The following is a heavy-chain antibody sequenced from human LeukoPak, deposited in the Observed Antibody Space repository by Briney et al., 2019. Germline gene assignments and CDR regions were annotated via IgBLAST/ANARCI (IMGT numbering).Heavy chain of an antibody. CDR2: INPNSGDT. Sequence: GASVKVSCKTSGYTFTDYYMHWVRQAPGQGLEWMGRINPNSGDTNYAQNFQGRVTMTRDTSISTVYMELSRLRSDDTAVYYCARGYYYDSSGYPLSTFDYWGQGTLVTASS. CDR1: GYTFTDYY. V-gene: IGHV1-2*06. CDR3: ARGYYYDSSGYPLSTFDY. J-gene: IGHJ4*02. D-gene: IGHD3-22*01.